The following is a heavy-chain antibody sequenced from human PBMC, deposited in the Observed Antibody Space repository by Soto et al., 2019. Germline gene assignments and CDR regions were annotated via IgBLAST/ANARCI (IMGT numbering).Heavy chain of an antibody. Sequence: EVHLLESGGGLVQPGGSLRLSCAVSGFTFSSYAMTWLRQTPGKGLEWVSSIAVNADTIHYADSVKGRFTISRDNSKSTRFLQMNSLRAEDTAVYHCARVGRSDSWDMWFDSWGQGTRVTVSS. V-gene: IGHV3-23*01. D-gene: IGHD2-21*02. CDR2: IAVNADTI. CDR1: GFTFSSYA. CDR3: ARVGRSDSWDMWFDS. J-gene: IGHJ5*01.